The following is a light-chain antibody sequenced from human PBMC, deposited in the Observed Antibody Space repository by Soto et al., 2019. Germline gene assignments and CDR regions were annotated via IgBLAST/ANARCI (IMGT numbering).Light chain of an antibody. CDR1: SSDVGGYNY. V-gene: IGLV2-8*01. Sequence: QSALTQPPSASGSPGQSVTISCTGTSSDVGGYNYVSWYQQHPGKAPKLMIYEVTKRPSGVPDRFFGSKSGTSASLAISGLQSEDEADYYCAAWDDSLNGYVFGTGTKVTVL. CDR3: AAWDDSLNGYV. J-gene: IGLJ1*01. CDR2: EVT.